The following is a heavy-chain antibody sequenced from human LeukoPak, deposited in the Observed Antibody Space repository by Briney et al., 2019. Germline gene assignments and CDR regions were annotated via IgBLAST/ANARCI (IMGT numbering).Heavy chain of an antibody. CDR1: GFTFSSYA. V-gene: IGHV3-23*01. J-gene: IGHJ1*01. D-gene: IGHD6-19*01. CDR2: ISASGGST. CDR3: AKDHSSGWQDKYFQH. Sequence: GSLRLSCSASGFTFSSYAMSWVRPAPGKGLGWVPAISASGGSTYYADSVKGRFTISRDNSKNTLYLQVNSLRAEDTAVYYCAKDHSSGWQDKYFQHWGQGTLVAVSS.